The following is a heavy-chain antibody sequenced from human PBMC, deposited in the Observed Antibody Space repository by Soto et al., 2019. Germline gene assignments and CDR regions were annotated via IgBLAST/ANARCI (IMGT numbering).Heavy chain of an antibody. Sequence: VQLVESGGGVVQPGRSLRLSCAASGFTFSSYGMHWVRQAPGKGLEWVAVIWYDGSNKYYADSVKGRFTISRDNSKNTLYLQMNSLRAEDTAVYYCARDEYYDYVWGSSNWFDPWGQGTLVTVSS. CDR1: GFTFSSYG. J-gene: IGHJ5*02. V-gene: IGHV3-33*01. D-gene: IGHD3-16*01. CDR3: ARDEYYDYVWGSSNWFDP. CDR2: IWYDGSNK.